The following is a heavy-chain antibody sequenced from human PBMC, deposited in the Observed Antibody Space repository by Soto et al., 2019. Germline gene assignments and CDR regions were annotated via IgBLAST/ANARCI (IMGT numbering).Heavy chain of an antibody. V-gene: IGHV4-31*03. D-gene: IGHD7-27*01. CDR1: GGSISSGGYY. J-gene: IGHJ4*02. CDR2: IYYSGST. Sequence: SETLSLTCTVSGGSISSGGYYWSWIRQHPGKGLEWIGYIYYSGSTYYNPSLKSRVTISVDTSKNQFSLKLSSVTAADTAVYYCAREHTHSGADYWGQGTLVTVSS. CDR3: AREHTHSGADY.